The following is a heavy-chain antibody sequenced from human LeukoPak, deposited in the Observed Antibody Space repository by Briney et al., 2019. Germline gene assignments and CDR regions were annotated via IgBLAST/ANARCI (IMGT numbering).Heavy chain of an antibody. CDR2: IYPSGST. J-gene: IGHJ3*02. D-gene: IGHD4-23*01. CDR3: ARGPQDYGGHSDYNDAFDI. Sequence: SETLSLTCTVSGGSISGYYGSWIRQPAGKGLEWIGRIYPSGSTNYNPSLKSRVTMSVDTSKNQFSLKLSSVTAADTAVYYCARGPQDYGGHSDYNDAFDIWGQGTMVTVSS. V-gene: IGHV4-4*07. CDR1: GGSISGYY.